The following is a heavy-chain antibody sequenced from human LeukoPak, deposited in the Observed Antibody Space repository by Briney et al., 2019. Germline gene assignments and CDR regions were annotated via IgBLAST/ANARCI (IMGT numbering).Heavy chain of an antibody. CDR2: ISSSSSTI. V-gene: IGHV3-48*01. D-gene: IGHD1-26*01. Sequence: GGSLRLSCAASGFTFSSYSMNWVRQAPGKGMEWVSYISSSSSTIYYADPVKGRFTISRDNAKNSLYLQMNSLRAEDTAVYYCARDLSGSYTPYYFDYWGQGTLVTVSS. CDR3: ARDLSGSYTPYYFDY. CDR1: GFTFSSYS. J-gene: IGHJ4*02.